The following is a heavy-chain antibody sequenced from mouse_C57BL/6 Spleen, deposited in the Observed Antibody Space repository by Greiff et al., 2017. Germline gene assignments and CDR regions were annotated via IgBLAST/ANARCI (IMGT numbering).Heavy chain of an antibody. CDR3: ARHAYCYGSSWDLDY. D-gene: IGHD1-1*01. CDR2: ISSGSSTI. J-gene: IGHJ2*01. Sequence: EVKLLESGGGLVKPGGSLKLSCAASGFTFSDSGMHWVRQAPEKGLEWVAYISSGSSTIYYADTVKGRFTISRDNAKNTLFLQMTSLSSEDTAMYYCARHAYCYGSSWDLDYWGQGTTLTVSS. V-gene: IGHV5-17*01. CDR1: GFTFSDSG.